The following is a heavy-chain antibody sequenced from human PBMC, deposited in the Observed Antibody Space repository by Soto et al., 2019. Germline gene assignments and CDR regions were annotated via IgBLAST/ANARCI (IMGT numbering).Heavy chain of an antibody. CDR3: ARARGGVQD. CDR1: GGSFSGYY. J-gene: IGHJ1*01. CDR2: LNDSGYT. V-gene: IGHV4-34*01. Sequence: PSETLSLTCAFYGGSFSGYYCIWIRQPPGKGLEWIGELNDSGYTNYNASLKSRVSMSGDPSKNQFSLKLSFVTAADTAVYYCARARGGVQDWGQGTLVTVSS. D-gene: IGHD3-10*01.